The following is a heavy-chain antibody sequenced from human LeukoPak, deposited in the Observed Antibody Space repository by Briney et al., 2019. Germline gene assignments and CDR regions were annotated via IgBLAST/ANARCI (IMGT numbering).Heavy chain of an antibody. CDR1: GYTFTSYG. V-gene: IGHV1-18*01. Sequence: ASVKVSCKASGYTFTSYGISWVRQAAGQGLEWMGWISAYNGNTNYAQKLQGRVTMTTDTSTNTAYMELRSLRSDDTALYYCAREDSSGWCDYWGQGTLVTVSS. CDR2: ISAYNGNT. D-gene: IGHD6-19*01. J-gene: IGHJ4*02. CDR3: AREDSSGWCDY.